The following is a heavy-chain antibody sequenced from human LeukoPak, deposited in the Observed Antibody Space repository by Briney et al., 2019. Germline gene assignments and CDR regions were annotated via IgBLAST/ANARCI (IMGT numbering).Heavy chain of an antibody. CDR2: INAGNGNT. J-gene: IGHJ5*02. CDR3: ARGRGPKKITAIGSEYNWFDP. V-gene: IGHV1-3*01. Sequence: ASVKVSCKASGYTFTSYAMHWVRQAPGQRLEWMGWINAGNGNTKYSQKFQGRVTITRDTSASTAYMELSSLRSEDTAVYYCARGRGPKKITAIGSEYNWFDPWAREPWSPSPQ. CDR1: GYTFTSYA. D-gene: IGHD3-10*01.